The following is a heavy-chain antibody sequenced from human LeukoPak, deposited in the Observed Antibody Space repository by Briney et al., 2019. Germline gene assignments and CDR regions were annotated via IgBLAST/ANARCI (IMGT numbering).Heavy chain of an antibody. J-gene: IGHJ3*02. Sequence: PGGSLRLSCAASGFTFSDYYMSWIRQAPGKGLEWVSYISSSGSTIYYADSVKGRFTISRDNAKNSLYLQMNSLRAEDTAVYYCANVKLVVTAMTDAFDIWGQGTMVTVSS. V-gene: IGHV3-11*04. D-gene: IGHD2-21*02. CDR2: ISSSGSTI. CDR3: ANVKLVVTAMTDAFDI. CDR1: GFTFSDYY.